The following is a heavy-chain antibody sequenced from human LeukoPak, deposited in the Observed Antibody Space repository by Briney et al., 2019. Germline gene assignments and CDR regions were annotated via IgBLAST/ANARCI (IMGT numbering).Heavy chain of an antibody. D-gene: IGHD6-19*01. CDR1: GYSISSGYY. CDR3: AREGIAVAGYDY. CDR2: IYHSGST. Sequence: PSETLSLTCTVSGYSISSGYYWGWIRQPPGKGLEWIGSIYHSGSTYYNPSLKSRVTISVDTSKNQFSLKLSSVTAADTAVYYCAREGIAVAGYDYWGQGTLVTVSS. V-gene: IGHV4-38-2*02. J-gene: IGHJ4*02.